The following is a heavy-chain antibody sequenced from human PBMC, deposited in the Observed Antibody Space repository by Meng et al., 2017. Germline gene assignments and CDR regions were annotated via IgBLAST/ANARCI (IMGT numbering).Heavy chain of an antibody. Sequence: QVQLVQSGAEGKEPGASVKVSCQASGYTLTSYDINWVRQATGQGLEWMGWMNPNSGNTGYAQKFQGRVTMTRNTSISTAYMELSSLRSEDTAVYYCARGDIVVVPAALFDPWGQGTLVTVSS. CDR3: ARGDIVVVPAALFDP. V-gene: IGHV1-8*01. CDR2: MNPNSGNT. D-gene: IGHD2-2*01. J-gene: IGHJ5*02. CDR1: GYTLTSYD.